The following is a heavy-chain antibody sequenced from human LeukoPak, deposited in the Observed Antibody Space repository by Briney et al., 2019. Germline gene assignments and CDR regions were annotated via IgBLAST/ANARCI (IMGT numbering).Heavy chain of an antibody. Sequence: ASVKVSCKASGYTFICYYMHWVRQAPGQGLEWMGWIDPNSGGTNFAQKFQGRVTMTRDTSISTTYMELSRLRSDDTAVYYCARELFYSSGTKSNRVDYWGQGTLVTVSS. CDR2: IDPNSGGT. V-gene: IGHV1-2*02. CDR1: GYTFICYY. D-gene: IGHD6-19*01. J-gene: IGHJ4*02. CDR3: ARELFYSSGTKSNRVDY.